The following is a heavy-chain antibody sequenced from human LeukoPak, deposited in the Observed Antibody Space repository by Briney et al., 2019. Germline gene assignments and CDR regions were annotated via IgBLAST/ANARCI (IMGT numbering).Heavy chain of an antibody. J-gene: IGHJ5*02. CDR3: ARGRIAAAGISRDWFDH. CDR1: GGSFSGYY. Sequence: SETLSLTCAVSGGSFSGYYWSWIRQPPGKGLEWIGEINHSGSTNYNPSLTSRVTISVGTSKNQFSLKLSFVTAADTAVYYCARGRIAAAGISRDWFDHWGQGTLVTVSS. CDR2: INHSGST. D-gene: IGHD6-13*01. V-gene: IGHV4-34*01.